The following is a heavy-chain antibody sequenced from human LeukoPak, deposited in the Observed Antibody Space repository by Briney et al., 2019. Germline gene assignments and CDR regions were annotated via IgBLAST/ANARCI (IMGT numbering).Heavy chain of an antibody. D-gene: IGHD2-21*01. CDR3: AVAPGDY. CDR2: INPNTGDT. J-gene: IGHJ4*02. Sequence: ASVKVSCKASGYTFTGYYMHWVRQAPGQGPEWMGWINPNTGDTHYAQKFQGRVALTRDTSITTVYMELSRLTSDDTAIFYCAVAPGDYWGQGTLVTVSS. CDR1: GYTFTGYY. V-gene: IGHV1-2*02.